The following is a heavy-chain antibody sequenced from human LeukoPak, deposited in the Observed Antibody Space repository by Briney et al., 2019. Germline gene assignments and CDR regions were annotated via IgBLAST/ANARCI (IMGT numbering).Heavy chain of an antibody. V-gene: IGHV4-34*01. Sequence: SETLSLTCAVYGGSFSGYYWSWIRQPPGKGLEWIGAINRSGSTNYNPSLKSRVTISVDTSKNQFSLKLSSVTAADTAVYYCARGKIREDYYGSGTPGYWGQGTLVTVSS. CDR2: INRSGST. CDR3: ARGKIREDYYGSGTPGY. D-gene: IGHD3-10*01. CDR1: GGSFSGYY. J-gene: IGHJ4*02.